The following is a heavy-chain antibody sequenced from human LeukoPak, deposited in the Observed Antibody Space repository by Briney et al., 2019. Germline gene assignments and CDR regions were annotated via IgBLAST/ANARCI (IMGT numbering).Heavy chain of an antibody. V-gene: IGHV3-48*02. J-gene: IGHJ4*02. CDR2: ISSTSSTI. CDR1: GFTFSGYS. CDR3: VRTRAGYFFDY. Sequence: PGGSLRLSCAASGFTFSGYSMSWVRQAPGKGLDLISYISSTSSTIRSADSVEGRVTISRDNAKNSLYLQMNSLRDEDTAVYYCVRTRAGYFFDYWGQGSLVTVSS.